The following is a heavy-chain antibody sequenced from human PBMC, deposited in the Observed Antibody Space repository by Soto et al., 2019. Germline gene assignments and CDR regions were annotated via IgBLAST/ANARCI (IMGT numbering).Heavy chain of an antibody. CDR2: IIPIFGTA. CDR3: ARLAYSSGWYSDY. CDR1: GGTFSSYA. D-gene: IGHD6-19*01. V-gene: IGHV1-69*12. J-gene: IGHJ4*02. Sequence: QVQLVQSGAEVKKPGSSVKVSCKASGGTFSSYAISWVRQAPGQGLEWMGGIIPIFGTANYAQKFQGRVTSTAAESTSTGYMELSSLRSEDTAVYYCARLAYSSGWYSDYWGQGTLVTVSS.